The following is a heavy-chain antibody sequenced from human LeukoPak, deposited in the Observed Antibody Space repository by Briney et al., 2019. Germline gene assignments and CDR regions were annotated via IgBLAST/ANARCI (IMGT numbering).Heavy chain of an antibody. V-gene: IGHV6-1*01. CDR2: TYFRSKWYN. CDR3: ANFYLDN. Sequence: SQTPSLTCAISGDTVSSNSAAWNWIRQSPSRGLEWLGRTYFRSKWYNDYAESVKGRISINPDTSKNQFSLQLNSVNPEDTAVYYCANFYLDNWSQGSLVTVSS. J-gene: IGHJ4*02. CDR1: GDTVSSNSAA.